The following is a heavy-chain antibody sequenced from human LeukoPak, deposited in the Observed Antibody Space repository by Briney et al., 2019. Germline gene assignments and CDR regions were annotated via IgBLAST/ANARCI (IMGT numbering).Heavy chain of an antibody. CDR2: IYYSGST. CDR1: GGAISSYY. J-gene: IGHJ4*02. CDR3: ARRGYSYSYFDY. V-gene: IGHV4-59*01. D-gene: IGHD5-18*01. Sequence: PSETLSLTCTVSGGAISSYYWSWIRQPAGKGLEWIGYIYYSGSTNYNPSLKSRVTISVDTSKNQFSLKLSSVTAADTAVYYCARRGYSYSYFDYWGQGTLVTVSS.